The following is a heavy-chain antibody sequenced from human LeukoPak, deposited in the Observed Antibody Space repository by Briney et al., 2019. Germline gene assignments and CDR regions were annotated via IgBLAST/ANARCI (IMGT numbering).Heavy chain of an antibody. J-gene: IGHJ3*02. D-gene: IGHD3-3*01. CDR2: IYYSGNT. CDR3: ARDSRSFDI. Sequence: SETLSLTCTVSGVSITSYYWSWIRQPPGKGLEWIGYIYYSGNTNYNPSLKSRVTILADTSKNQFSLKLSSVTAADTAVYYCARDSRSFDIWGQGTIVTVSS. V-gene: IGHV4-59*01. CDR1: GVSITSYY.